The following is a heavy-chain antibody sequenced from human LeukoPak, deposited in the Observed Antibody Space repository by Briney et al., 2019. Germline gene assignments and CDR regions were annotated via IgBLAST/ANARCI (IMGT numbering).Heavy chain of an antibody. CDR1: GFTFSSYS. D-gene: IGHD3-10*01. CDR2: ISSSSYI. CDR3: ARGPLLWFGERINGDY. Sequence: NPGGSLRLSCAASGFTFSSYSMNWVRQAPGKGLEWVSSISSSSYIYYADSVKGRFTISRDNAKNSLYLQMNSLRAEDTAVYYCARGPLLWFGERINGDYWGQGTLVTVSS. J-gene: IGHJ4*02. V-gene: IGHV3-21*01.